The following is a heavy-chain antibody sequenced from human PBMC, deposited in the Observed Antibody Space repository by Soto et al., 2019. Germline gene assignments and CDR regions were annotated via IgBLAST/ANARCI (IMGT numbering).Heavy chain of an antibody. CDR3: ARGQEI. CDR2: ISYDGSNK. Sequence: QVQLVESGGGVVQPGRSLRLSCAASGFTFSSYAMHWVRQAPGKGLEWVAVISYDGSNKYYADSVKGRFTISRDNSKNTLYLQMNSLRAEDTAVYYCARGQEIWGQGTLVTVSS. V-gene: IGHV3-30-3*01. J-gene: IGHJ4*02. CDR1: GFTFSSYA.